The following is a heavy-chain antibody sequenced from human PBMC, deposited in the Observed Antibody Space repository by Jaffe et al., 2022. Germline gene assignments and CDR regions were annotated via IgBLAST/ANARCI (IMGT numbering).Heavy chain of an antibody. D-gene: IGHD4-4*01. V-gene: IGHV4-61*02. CDR2: SYSNGNT. CDR1: GVFVNNRDFH. CDR3: ARKNMGTVETFDI. Sequence: QVQLQESGPGLVKPSQTLSLTCSVSGVFVNNRDFHWAWIRQPAGKRLEWIGRSYSNGNTNSNPSLRSRVTISLDTSMNQFSLNLTSVTAADTAVYYCARKNMGTVETFDIWGPGKLVTVS. J-gene: IGHJ3*02.